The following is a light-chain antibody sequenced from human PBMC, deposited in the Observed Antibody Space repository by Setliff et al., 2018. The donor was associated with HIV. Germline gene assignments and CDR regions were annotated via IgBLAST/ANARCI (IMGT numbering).Light chain of an antibody. Sequence: DVQLTQSPSTLSASVGDRVTITCRASHSVRNWLAWYQHKPGQAPKLLIYATSNLESGVPSRFSGSGSGTEFTLTISSLQPDDFATYYCQQYDSPSRTFGQGTKVDIK. J-gene: IGKJ1*01. CDR3: QQYDSPSRT. CDR1: HSVRNW. CDR2: ATS. V-gene: IGKV1-5*03.